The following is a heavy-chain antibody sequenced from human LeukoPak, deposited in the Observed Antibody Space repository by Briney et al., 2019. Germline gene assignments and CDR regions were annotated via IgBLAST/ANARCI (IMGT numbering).Heavy chain of an antibody. CDR3: AELGITMIGGV. CDR1: GFTFDDYA. V-gene: IGHV3-9*01. CDR2: ISWNSGSI. Sequence: PGGSLRLSCAASGFTFDDYAMHWVRQAPEKGLEWVSSISWNSGSIVYADSVQGRFTISRDNAKNSLYLQMNSLRAEDTAVYYCAELGITMIGGVWGKGTTVTISS. D-gene: IGHD3-10*02. J-gene: IGHJ6*04.